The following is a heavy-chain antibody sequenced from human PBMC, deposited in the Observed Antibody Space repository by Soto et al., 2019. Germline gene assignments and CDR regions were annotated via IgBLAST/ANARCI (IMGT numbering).Heavy chain of an antibody. CDR3: ARYRYGYSYFDY. D-gene: IGHD5-18*01. V-gene: IGHV1-69*12. CDR1: GGTFSSYA. J-gene: IGHJ4*02. CDR2: IIPIFDTA. Sequence: QVQLVQSGAEVKKPGSSVKVSCKASGGTFSSYAISWVRQAPGQGLEWMGGIIPIFDTANYAQKFQGRVTITADEATGTAYMELSSLRSEDTAVYYCARYRYGYSYFDYWGQGTLVTVSS.